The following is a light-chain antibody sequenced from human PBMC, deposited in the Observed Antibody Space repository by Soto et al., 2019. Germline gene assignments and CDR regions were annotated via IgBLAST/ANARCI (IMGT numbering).Light chain of an antibody. V-gene: IGKV1-33*01. J-gene: IGKJ1*01. Sequence: DIQMTQSPSSLSASVGDRVTITCQASQDISNYLNWYQQKPGKAPKLLIYDASNLETGVPSRFSGSGSGTDFTFTISSLQPEDIAVYFCHQFATSRTFGQGTKVDMK. CDR3: HQFATSRT. CDR2: DAS. CDR1: QDISNY.